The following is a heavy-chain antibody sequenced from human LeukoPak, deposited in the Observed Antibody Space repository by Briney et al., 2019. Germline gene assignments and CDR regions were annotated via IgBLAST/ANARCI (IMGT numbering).Heavy chain of an antibody. CDR1: GYTFTNFW. D-gene: IGHD1-26*01. CDR2: IYPGDSDT. V-gene: IGHV5-51*01. J-gene: IGHJ4*02. Sequence: HGESLKISCKGSGYTFTNFWIAWVRQMPGKGLEWMGSIYPGDSDTRYSPSFQGQVTISADKSISTAYLQWSSLKAPDTAMYYCARPSQVTVGGSVGLFDYWGQGTTVTVSS. CDR3: ARPSQVTVGGSVGLFDY.